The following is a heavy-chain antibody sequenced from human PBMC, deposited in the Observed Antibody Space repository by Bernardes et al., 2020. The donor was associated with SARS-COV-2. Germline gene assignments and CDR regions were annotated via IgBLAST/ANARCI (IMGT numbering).Heavy chain of an antibody. J-gene: IGHJ5*02. V-gene: IGHV1-24*01. CDR3: ATMGWSGGGGWFDP. CDR2: FDPEDGET. D-gene: IGHD1-26*01. Sequence: ASVKVSCKVSGYTLTELSMHWVRQAPGKGREWMGGFDPEDGETIYAQKFQGRVTMTEDTSTDTAYMGLSSLRSEDPAVYYCATMGWSGGGGWFDPWGQGTLVTVSS. CDR1: GYTLTELS.